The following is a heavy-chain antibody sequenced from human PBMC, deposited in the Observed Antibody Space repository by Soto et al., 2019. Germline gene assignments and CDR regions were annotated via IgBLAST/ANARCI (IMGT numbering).Heavy chain of an antibody. CDR3: ASGGNWFDP. CDR1: GGSISNYY. D-gene: IGHD3-16*01. CDR2: MYYNGNI. J-gene: IGHJ5*02. V-gene: IGHV4-59*01. Sequence: SETLSLTCNVSGGSISNYYWTWVRQSPEKGLEWIGYMYYNGNINYNPSLKSRVTISIDTSKNQFSMTLKSVTAADTAVYYCASGGNWFDPWGQGVLVTVSS.